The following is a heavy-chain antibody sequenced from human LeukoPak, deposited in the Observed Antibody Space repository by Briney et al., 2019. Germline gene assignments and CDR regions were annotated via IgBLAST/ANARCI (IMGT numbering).Heavy chain of an antibody. D-gene: IGHD2-8*02. Sequence: GGSLRLSCAASGLTFGNYAMNWVRQAPGNGLEWVSAISVSGDRTYYADSVKGRFTISRDSFKNTLYLQLNSLRAEDTAVYYCALKLKAPGPLDYWGQGTLVTVSS. CDR3: ALKLKAPGPLDY. V-gene: IGHV3-23*01. CDR1: GLTFGNYA. J-gene: IGHJ4*02. CDR2: ISVSGDRT.